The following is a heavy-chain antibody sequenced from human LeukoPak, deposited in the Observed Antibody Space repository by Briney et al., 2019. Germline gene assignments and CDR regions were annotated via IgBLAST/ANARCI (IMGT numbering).Heavy chain of an antibody. CDR2: INHSGST. J-gene: IGHJ4*02. D-gene: IGHD4-23*01. Sequence: KPSETLSLTCAVYGESFSGYYWSWIRQPPGKGLEWIGEINHSGSTNYNPSLKSRVTISVDTSKNQVSLKLSSVTAADTAVYYCARGFDYGGRTVDYWGQGTLVTVSS. CDR3: ARGFDYGGRTVDY. V-gene: IGHV4-34*01. CDR1: GESFSGYY.